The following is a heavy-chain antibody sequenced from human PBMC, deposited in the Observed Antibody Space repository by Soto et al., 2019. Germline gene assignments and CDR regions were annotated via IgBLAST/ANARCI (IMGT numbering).Heavy chain of an antibody. J-gene: IGHJ6*02. CDR2: IRSGGDTT. V-gene: IGHV3-23*01. CDR1: EFTFSAYA. D-gene: IGHD3-10*01. Sequence: EVHLLESGGGLVQPGGSLRLSCAASEFTFSAYAMSWVRQAPGKGLEWVSAIRSGGDTTFYADSVQGRFTTSRDDSKKTLYLQMDRLRAEDTAVYHCAKNRGSGNPFYYDMDLWGQGTTVTVFS. CDR3: AKNRGSGNPFYYDMDL.